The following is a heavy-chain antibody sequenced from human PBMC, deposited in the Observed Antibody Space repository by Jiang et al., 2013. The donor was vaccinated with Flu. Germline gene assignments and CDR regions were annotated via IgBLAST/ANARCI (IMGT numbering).Heavy chain of an antibody. CDR1: GGSISTYY. Sequence: GPGLVKPSETLSLTCTVSGGSISTYYWSWIRQPPGKGLEWIGYIYYSGSTNYSPSLKSRVTISVDTSKNQFSLKLSSVTAADTAVYYCARDPHGGNGYFDLWGRG. J-gene: IGHJ2*01. D-gene: IGHD4-23*01. CDR2: IYYSGST. V-gene: IGHV4-59*12. CDR3: ARDPHGGNGYFDL.